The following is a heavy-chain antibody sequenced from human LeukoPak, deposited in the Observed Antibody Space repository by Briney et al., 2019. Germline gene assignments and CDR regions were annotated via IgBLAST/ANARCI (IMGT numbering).Heavy chain of an antibody. J-gene: IGHJ3*02. V-gene: IGHV4-34*01. D-gene: IGHD6-19*01. CDR2: INHSGST. CDR3: ARGYSSGWYRPGGAFDI. Sequence: SETLSLTCAVYGGSFSGYYWSWIRQPPGKGLEWIGEINHSGSTNYNPSLKSRVTISVDTSKNQFSLKLSSVTAADTAVYYCARGYSSGWYRPGGAFDIWGQGTMVTVSS. CDR1: GGSFSGYY.